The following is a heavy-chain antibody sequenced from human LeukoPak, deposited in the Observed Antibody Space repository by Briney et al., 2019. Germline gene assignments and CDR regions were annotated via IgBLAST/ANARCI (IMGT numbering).Heavy chain of an antibody. V-gene: IGHV4-34*01. J-gene: IGHJ6*03. CDR2: INHSGST. D-gene: IGHD2-15*01. CDR1: GGSFSGYY. CDR3: ARVPIQRYCSGCSCYSGKPSYYYYMDV. Sequence: PSETLSLTCAVYGGSFSGYYWSWIRQPPGKGLECIGEINHSGSTNYNPSLKSRVTISVDTSKNQFSLKLSSVTAADTAVYYCARVPIQRYCSGCSCYSGKPSYYYYMDVRGKGTTVTVSS.